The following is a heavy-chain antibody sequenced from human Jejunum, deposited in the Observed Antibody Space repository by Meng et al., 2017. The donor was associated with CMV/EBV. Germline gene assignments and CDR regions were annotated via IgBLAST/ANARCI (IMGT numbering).Heavy chain of an antibody. CDR3: ARTLIGGIIGSFDL. D-gene: IGHD3-16*01. J-gene: IGHJ4*02. Sequence: SESTSSTYAMNWVRQAPGKGLEWVSAISSSGSGTYYADSVRGRFTISRDNSNNTVYLQINSLRAEDTAMYYCARTLIGGIIGSFDLWGQGALVTVSS. V-gene: IGHV3-23*01. CDR1: ESTSSTYA. CDR2: ISSSGSGT.